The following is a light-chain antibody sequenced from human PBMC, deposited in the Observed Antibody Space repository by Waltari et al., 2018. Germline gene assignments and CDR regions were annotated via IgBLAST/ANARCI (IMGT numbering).Light chain of an antibody. Sequence: EIVLTLSPGTLSLSPGERATLSCRASQSFSSSYLAWYQQKPGQAPRLLIYGASSRATGIPDRFSGSGSGTDFTLTISRLEPEDFAVYYCQQYGSSPRTFGQGTKVEIK. J-gene: IGKJ1*01. V-gene: IGKV3-20*01. CDR1: QSFSSSY. CDR3: QQYGSSPRT. CDR2: GAS.